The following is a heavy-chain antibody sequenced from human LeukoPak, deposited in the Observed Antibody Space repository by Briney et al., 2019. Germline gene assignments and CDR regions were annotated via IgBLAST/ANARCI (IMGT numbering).Heavy chain of an antibody. Sequence: ASVKVSCKASGYTFTSYDINWVRQATGQGLEWMGWMNPNSGNTGYAQKFQGRVTMTRNTSISTAYMELSSLRSEDTAVYYCARGLKNSWPYYYYYGMDVWGQGTTVTVSS. CDR2: MNPNSGNT. CDR1: GYTFTSYD. J-gene: IGHJ6*02. V-gene: IGHV1-8*01. CDR3: ARGLKNSWPYYYYYGMDV. D-gene: IGHD6-13*01.